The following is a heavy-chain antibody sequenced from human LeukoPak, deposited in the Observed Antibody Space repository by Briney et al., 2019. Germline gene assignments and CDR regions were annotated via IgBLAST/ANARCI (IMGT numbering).Heavy chain of an antibody. J-gene: IGHJ4*02. CDR2: IIPILGIA. D-gene: IGHD5-24*01. Sequence: SVKVSCKASGYTFTSYDINWVRQATGQGLEWMGWIIPILGIANYAQKFQGRVTITADKSTSTAYVELSSLRSEDTAVYYCARSEMATIAADYWGQGTLVTVSS. CDR1: GYTFTSYD. CDR3: ARSEMATIAADY. V-gene: IGHV1-69*10.